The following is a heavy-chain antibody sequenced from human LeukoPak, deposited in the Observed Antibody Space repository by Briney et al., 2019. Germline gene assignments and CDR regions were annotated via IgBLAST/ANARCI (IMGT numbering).Heavy chain of an antibody. Sequence: GGSLRLSCAASGFTFSGYSMNWVRQAPGKGLEWVSSISSSSSYIYYADSVKGRFTISRDNSKNTLYLQMNSLRAEDTAVYYCAKVAYDYGDYFDYWGQGTLVTVSS. J-gene: IGHJ4*02. CDR3: AKVAYDYGDYFDY. D-gene: IGHD4-17*01. CDR2: ISSSSSYI. V-gene: IGHV3-21*04. CDR1: GFTFSGYS.